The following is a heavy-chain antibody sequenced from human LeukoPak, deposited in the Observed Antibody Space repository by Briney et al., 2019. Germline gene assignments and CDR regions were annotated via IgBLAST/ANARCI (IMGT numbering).Heavy chain of an antibody. CDR2: IYYSGST. D-gene: IGHD6-19*01. V-gene: IGHV4-59*01. J-gene: IGHJ4*02. Sequence: SETLSLTCTVSGGSISSYYWSWIRQPPGKGLEWIGYIYYSGSTNYNPSLKSRVTISVDTSKNQFSLKLSSVTAADTAVYYCARGIAVAGTQIDYWGQGTLVTVSS. CDR3: ARGIAVAGTQIDY. CDR1: GGSISSYY.